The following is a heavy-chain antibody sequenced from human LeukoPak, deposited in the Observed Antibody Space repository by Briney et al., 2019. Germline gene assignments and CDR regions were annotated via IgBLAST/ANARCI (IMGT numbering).Heavy chain of an antibody. CDR1: GYTFTSYG. CDR3: ARDRPYGSGYDPPSDY. J-gene: IGHJ4*02. Sequence: ASVKVSFKASGYTFTSYGISWVRQAPGQGLEWMGWISAYNGNTNYAQKLQGRVTMTTDTSTSTAYMELRSLRSDDTAVYYCARDRPYGSGYDPPSDYWGQGTLVTVSS. D-gene: IGHD5-12*01. V-gene: IGHV1-18*01. CDR2: ISAYNGNT.